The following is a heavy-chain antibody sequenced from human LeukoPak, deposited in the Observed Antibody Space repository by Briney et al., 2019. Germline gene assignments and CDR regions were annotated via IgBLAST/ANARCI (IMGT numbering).Heavy chain of an antibody. D-gene: IGHD3-16*01. V-gene: IGHV1-2*02. CDR1: GYTFTGYY. CDR3: ATQRGSYLWGTDFDY. J-gene: IGHJ4*02. Sequence: ASVKVSCKASGYTFTGYYMHWVRQAPGQGLERMGGINPNSGDTKYAQKFQGRVTMTRDTSISTAYMELSRLRSDDTAVYYCATQRGSYLWGTDFDYWGQGTLVTVSS. CDR2: INPNSGDT.